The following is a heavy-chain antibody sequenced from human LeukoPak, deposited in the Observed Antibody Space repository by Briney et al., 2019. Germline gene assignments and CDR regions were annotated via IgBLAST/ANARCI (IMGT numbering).Heavy chain of an antibody. V-gene: IGHV3-7*03. CDR2: IKQDGSEK. CDR1: GFTFSSYW. CDR3: ARDRPYYYYYYGMDV. J-gene: IGHJ6*04. Sequence: PGGSLRLSCAASGFTFSSYWMSWVRHPPGKGLEWVANIKQDGSEKYYVDSVKGRFTISRDNAKNSLYLQMNSLRAEDTAVYYCARDRPYYYYYYGMDVWGKGTTVTVSS.